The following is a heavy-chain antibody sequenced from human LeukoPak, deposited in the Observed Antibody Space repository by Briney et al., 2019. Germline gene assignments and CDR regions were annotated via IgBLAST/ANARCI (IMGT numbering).Heavy chain of an antibody. D-gene: IGHD4-11*01. CDR1: GYTFTNYY. J-gene: IGHJ4*02. CDR2: INPSGGST. V-gene: IGHV1-46*01. Sequence: ASVKVSCKASGYTFTNYYMHWVRQAPGQGLEWMGIINPSGGSTSYAQKFQGRVIMTRDTSTSTVYMELSSLRSEDTAVYYCARGGPPPGGYSTRGYYFDYWGQGTLVTVSS. CDR3: ARGGPPPGGYSTRGYYFDY.